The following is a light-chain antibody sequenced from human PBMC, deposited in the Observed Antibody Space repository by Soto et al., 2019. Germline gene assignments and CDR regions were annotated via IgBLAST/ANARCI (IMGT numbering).Light chain of an antibody. CDR1: QSVLYSSNSKNY. V-gene: IGKV4-1*01. J-gene: IGKJ1*01. Sequence: DIVMTQSPGSLAVSLGERATINCKSSQSVLYSSNSKNYLAWYQQKPGQPPKLLIYWASTRESGVPDRFSGSGSGTDFTLSISSLQAEDVAVYYCQQYYSTPRTFGQGTKVELK. CDR2: WAS. CDR3: QQYYSTPRT.